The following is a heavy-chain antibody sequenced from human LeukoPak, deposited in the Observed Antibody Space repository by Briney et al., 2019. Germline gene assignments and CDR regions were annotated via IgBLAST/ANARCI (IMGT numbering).Heavy chain of an antibody. V-gene: IGHV4-61*02. D-gene: IGHD6-13*01. CDR1: GGSISSGSYF. CDR2: VYISGST. Sequence: SETLSLTCTVSGGSISSGSYFWSWIRQPAGKGLECIGRVYISGSTNYNPSLASRATISIDTSKNQFSLRLISMTAADTAVYYCAGPSGAASDSEYFQNWGQGTLVTVSS. CDR3: AGPSGAASDSEYFQN. J-gene: IGHJ1*01.